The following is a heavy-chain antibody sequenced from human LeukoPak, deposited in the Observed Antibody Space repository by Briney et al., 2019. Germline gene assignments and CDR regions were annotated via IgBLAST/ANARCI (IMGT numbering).Heavy chain of an antibody. V-gene: IGHV4-34*01. CDR1: GGSFRGYY. CDR3: ARGFLYGRPRTFDI. CDR2: INHSGST. Sequence: PSETLSLTYAVYGGSFRGYYWSWIRQPPGKGLEWIGEINHSGSTNYNPPLKSRVTIPVDTSKNQFSLKLSSVTAADTAVYYCARGFLYGRPRTFDIWVQGTMVTVSS. D-gene: IGHD4-17*01. J-gene: IGHJ3*02.